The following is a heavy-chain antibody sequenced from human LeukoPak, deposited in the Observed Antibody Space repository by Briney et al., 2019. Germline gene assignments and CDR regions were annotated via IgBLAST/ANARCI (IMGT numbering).Heavy chain of an antibody. D-gene: IGHD3-3*01. CDR1: GFTFNNYW. Sequence: GGSLRLSCAASGFTFNNYWMAWVRQAPGKGLEWVANIKQDGSEKYYVDSVKGRFTISRDNAKNSLYLQMNSLRDEDTAVFYCARDGFSRMSVFGVVSDAFDIWGQGTLVTVSS. CDR2: IKQDGSEK. V-gene: IGHV3-7*01. CDR3: ARDGFSRMSVFGVVSDAFDI. J-gene: IGHJ3*02.